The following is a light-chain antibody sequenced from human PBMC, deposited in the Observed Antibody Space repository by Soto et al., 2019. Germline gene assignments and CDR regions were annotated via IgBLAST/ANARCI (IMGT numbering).Light chain of an antibody. CDR1: QSVSSNY. Sequence: EIVLTQSPGTLSLSPGERATLSCRASQSVSSNYLAWYQQKTGQTPRLLIYIASSRAPGIPTRFSGSGSGTHFTLTISRVEPEDFAVYYCQQYGSSPWTFGQGTKVEIK. CDR2: IAS. CDR3: QQYGSSPWT. V-gene: IGKV3-20*01. J-gene: IGKJ1*01.